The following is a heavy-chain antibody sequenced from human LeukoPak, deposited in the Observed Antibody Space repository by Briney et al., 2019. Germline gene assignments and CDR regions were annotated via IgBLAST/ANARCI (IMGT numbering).Heavy chain of an antibody. Sequence: ASVKVSCKASGYTLRNYDISWVRQAPGQGLEWMGGIIPIFGTTNYAQKFQGRVTITADESTSTAYMELSSLRSEDTAVYYCARDPYGDNSHWGQGTLVTVSS. CDR2: IIPIFGTT. J-gene: IGHJ4*02. CDR1: GYTLRNYD. D-gene: IGHD4-23*01. CDR3: ARDPYGDNSH. V-gene: IGHV1-69*13.